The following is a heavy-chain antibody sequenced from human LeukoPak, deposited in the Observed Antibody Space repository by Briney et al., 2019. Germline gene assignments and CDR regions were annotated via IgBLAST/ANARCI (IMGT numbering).Heavy chain of an antibody. D-gene: IGHD3-22*01. CDR2: INPNSGGT. J-gene: IGHJ3*02. V-gene: IGHV1-2*06. Sequence: ASVKVSCKASGYTFTGYYMHWVRQAPGQGLEWMGRINPNSGGTNFAQKFQGRVTMTRDTSISTAHMELSRLRSDDTAVYYCARDPVYYDSSGYNDAFNIWGQGTMVTVSS. CDR1: GYTFTGYY. CDR3: ARDPVYYDSSGYNDAFNI.